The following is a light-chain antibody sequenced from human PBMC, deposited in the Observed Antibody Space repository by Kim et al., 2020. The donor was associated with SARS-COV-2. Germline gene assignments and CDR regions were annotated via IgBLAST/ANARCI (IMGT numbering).Light chain of an antibody. CDR2: GAS. CDR3: QQYGSSPWS. Sequence: PEESVHLSRRASRRVRSSHLAWYQQKPGPDPRHLIYGASSSATGIPDRFSGSGSGTDFTLTISRLEPEDFAVYYCQQYGSSPWSLGQWTKVDIK. V-gene: IGKV3-20*01. J-gene: IGKJ1*01. CDR1: RRVRSSH.